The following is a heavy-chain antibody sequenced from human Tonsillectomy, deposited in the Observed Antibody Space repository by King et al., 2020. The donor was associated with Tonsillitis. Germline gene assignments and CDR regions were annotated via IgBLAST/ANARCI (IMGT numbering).Heavy chain of an antibody. Sequence: MQLVQSGAEVKESGESLKISCKGSGYSFSSYWIGWVRQMPGKGLEWMAIINPGDSQITYSPSFQGQVTISADESIRTAYLQWSSLKASDTAMYYCARFPPWGSSFQLPDYWGQGTRVTVSS. CDR2: INPGDSQI. D-gene: IGHD2-2*01. CDR3: ARFPPWGSSFQLPDY. J-gene: IGHJ4*02. V-gene: IGHV5-51*01. CDR1: GYSFSSYW.